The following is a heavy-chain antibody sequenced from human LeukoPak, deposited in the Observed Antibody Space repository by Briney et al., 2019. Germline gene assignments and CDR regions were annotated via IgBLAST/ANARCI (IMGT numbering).Heavy chain of an antibody. CDR3: AREGTLTTVPNWFDP. J-gene: IGHJ5*02. CDR2: ISWNSGSI. CDR1: GFTFDDYA. D-gene: IGHD4-17*01. V-gene: IGHV3-9*01. Sequence: PGGSLRLSCAASGFTFDDYAMHWVRQAPGKGLEWVSGISWNSGSIGYADSVKGRFTISRDNAKNSLYLQMNSLRAEDTAVYYCAREGTLTTVPNWFDPWGQGTLVTVSS.